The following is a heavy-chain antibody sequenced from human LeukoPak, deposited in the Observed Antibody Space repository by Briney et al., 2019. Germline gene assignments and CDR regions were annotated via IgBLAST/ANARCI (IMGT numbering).Heavy chain of an antibody. J-gene: IGHJ4*02. CDR2: IYHSGST. V-gene: IGHV4-38-2*02. Sequence: SETLSLTCTVSGYSISSGYYWGWIRQPPGKGLEWIGSIYHSGSTYYNPSLKSRVTISVDTSKNQFSLKLSSVTAADTAVYYCARDDSFGYWGQGTLVTVSS. CDR1: GYSISSGYY. CDR3: ARDDSFGY. D-gene: IGHD2-21*02.